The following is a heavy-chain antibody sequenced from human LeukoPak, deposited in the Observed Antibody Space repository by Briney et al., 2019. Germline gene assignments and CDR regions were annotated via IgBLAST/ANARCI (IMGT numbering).Heavy chain of an antibody. CDR3: ARIPTRRRTGTGAY. Sequence: WASVKVSCKASGYTFTSYDINWVQQATGQGLEWMGWMNPNSGNTGYAQKFQGRVTMTRNTSISTAYMELGSLRSEDTAVYYCARIPTRRRTGTGAYWGQGTLVTVSS. V-gene: IGHV1-8*01. CDR2: MNPNSGNT. J-gene: IGHJ4*02. D-gene: IGHD1-1*01. CDR1: GYTFTSYD.